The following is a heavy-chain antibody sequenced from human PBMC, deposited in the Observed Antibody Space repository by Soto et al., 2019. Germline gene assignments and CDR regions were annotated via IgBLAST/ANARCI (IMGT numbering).Heavy chain of an antibody. CDR1: GGTFSSYA. D-gene: IGHD3-10*01. CDR3: ARVGDGRFGEGYYYYYYMDV. Sequence: GASVKVSCKASGGTFSSYAISWVRQAPGQGLEWMGGIIPNFGNANYAQKLQGRVTMTTDTSTSTAYMELRSLRSDDTAVYYCARVGDGRFGEGYYYYYYMDVWGKGTTVTVSS. CDR2: IIPNFGNA. J-gene: IGHJ6*03. V-gene: IGHV1-69*05.